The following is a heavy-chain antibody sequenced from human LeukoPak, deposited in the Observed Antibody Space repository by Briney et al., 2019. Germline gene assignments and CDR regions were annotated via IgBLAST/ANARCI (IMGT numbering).Heavy chain of an antibody. Sequence: ASVKVSCKASGYTFTSHGISWVRQAPGQGLEWIGWISAYNGNTNYAQKLQGRVTMTTDTSTSTAYMELRSLRSDDTAVYYCARVPRWGGYSSGWYRDYWGQGTLVTVSS. V-gene: IGHV1-18*01. J-gene: IGHJ4*02. CDR2: ISAYNGNT. D-gene: IGHD6-19*01. CDR3: ARVPRWGGYSSGWYRDY. CDR1: GYTFTSHG.